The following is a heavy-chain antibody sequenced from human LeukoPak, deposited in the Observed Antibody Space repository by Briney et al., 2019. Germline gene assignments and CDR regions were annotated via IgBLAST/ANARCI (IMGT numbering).Heavy chain of an antibody. CDR2: MSFDGNDK. J-gene: IGHJ4*02. CDR3: AKGMSRGIGFDY. D-gene: IGHD3-10*01. Sequence: GGSLRLSCAASGFAFSESPMHWVRQAPGKGLEWVAVMSFDGNDKYYADSVKGRFSISRDNTESTLYLHMNRLTPEDTALYYCAKGMSRGIGFDYWGQGALVTVSS. CDR1: GFAFSESP. V-gene: IGHV3-30*04.